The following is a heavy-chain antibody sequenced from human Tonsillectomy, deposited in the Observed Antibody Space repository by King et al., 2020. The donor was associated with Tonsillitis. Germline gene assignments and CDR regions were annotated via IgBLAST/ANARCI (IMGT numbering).Heavy chain of an antibody. J-gene: IGHJ3*02. CDR1: GDSVSSNSAA. CDR3: ARDDHYYDSSGYVVGSDAFDI. Sequence: VQLQQSGPGLAKPSQTLSLTCAISGDSVSSNSAAWNWIRQSPSRGLEWLGRTYYRSKWYNDYAVSVKSRITINPDTSKNQFSLQLNSVTPEDTAVYYCARDDHYYDSSGYVVGSDAFDIWGQGTMVTVSS. D-gene: IGHD3-22*01. V-gene: IGHV6-1*01. CDR2: TYYRSKWYN.